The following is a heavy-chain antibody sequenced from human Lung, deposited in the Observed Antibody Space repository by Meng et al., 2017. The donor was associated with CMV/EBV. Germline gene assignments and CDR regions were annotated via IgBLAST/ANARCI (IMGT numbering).Heavy chain of an antibody. CDR1: GYTCSGDY. CDR3: ARGPRAEQLKRAFDT. Sequence: GYTCSGDYIQWGRQDHGQRREGRGGNNNNSGGTNYEQKFKSRVTITGDTSNSTAYMELSRLRADDTAVYYCARGPRAEQLKRAFDTWGQGTMVTVSS. D-gene: IGHD6-13*01. J-gene: IGHJ3*02. CDR2: NNNNSGGT. V-gene: IGHV1-2*02.